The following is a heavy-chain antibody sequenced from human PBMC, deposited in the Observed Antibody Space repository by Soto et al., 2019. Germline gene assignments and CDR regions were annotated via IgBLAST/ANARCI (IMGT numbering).Heavy chain of an antibody. CDR3: VRDMVGARKAFDI. D-gene: IGHD1-26*01. Sequence: QVQLVQSGAEMKRPGASVKVSCRTSGFNFDYYALHWVRQAPGHRLEWMGWINAGNGNTKYSEKFKGRVTLSRDSSASTVYIEMSRLRSEDTAMYYCVRDMVGARKAFDIWDQGTMITVSS. V-gene: IGHV1-3*01. CDR1: GFNFDYYA. CDR2: INAGNGNT. J-gene: IGHJ3*02.